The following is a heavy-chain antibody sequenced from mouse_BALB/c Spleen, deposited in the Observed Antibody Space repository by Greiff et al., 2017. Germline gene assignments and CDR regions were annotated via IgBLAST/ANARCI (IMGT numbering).Heavy chain of an antibody. D-gene: IGHD1-2*01. CDR1: GFTFSSFG. Sequence: DVMLVESGGGLVQPGGSRKLSCAASGFTFSSFGMHWVRQAPEKGLEWVAYISSGSSTIYYADTVKGRFTISRDNPKNTLFLQMTSLRSEDTAMYYCARGYAYFDYWGQGTTLTVSS. J-gene: IGHJ2*01. CDR2: ISSGSSTI. V-gene: IGHV5-17*02. CDR3: ARGYAYFDY.